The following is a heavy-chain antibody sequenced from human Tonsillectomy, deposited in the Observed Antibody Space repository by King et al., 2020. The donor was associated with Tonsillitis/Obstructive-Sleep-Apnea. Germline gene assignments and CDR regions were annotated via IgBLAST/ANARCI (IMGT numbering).Heavy chain of an antibody. CDR1: GHSFTSYW. CDR2: IYPGDSDT. V-gene: IGHV5-51*03. J-gene: IGHJ3*02. Sequence: VQLVESGAEVKKPGESLKISCKGSGHSFTSYWIGWVRQMPGKGLEWMGIIYPGDSDTRYSPSFQGQVTISADKSISTAYLQWSSLKASDTAMYYCAAVSSVIAVAGMGAFDIWGQGTMVTVSS. D-gene: IGHD6-19*01. CDR3: AAVSSVIAVAGMGAFDI.